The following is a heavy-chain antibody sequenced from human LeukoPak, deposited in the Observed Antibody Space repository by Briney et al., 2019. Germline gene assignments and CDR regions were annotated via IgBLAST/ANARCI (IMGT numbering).Heavy chain of an antibody. Sequence: PSETLSLTCTVSGGSISSSSYYWGWIRQPPGKGLEWIGSIYYSGSTYYNPSLKSRVTISVDTSKNQFSLKLSSVTAADTAVYYCARHVLAAADFDPWGQGTLVTVSS. V-gene: IGHV4-39*01. CDR3: ARHVLAAADFDP. CDR2: IYYSGST. CDR1: GGSISSSSYY. D-gene: IGHD6-13*01. J-gene: IGHJ5*02.